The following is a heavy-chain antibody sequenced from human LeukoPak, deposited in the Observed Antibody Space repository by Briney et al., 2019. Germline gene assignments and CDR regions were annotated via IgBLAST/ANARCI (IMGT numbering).Heavy chain of an antibody. V-gene: IGHV3-11*01. CDR2: ISSSGSTI. Sequence: GGSLRLSCAASGFTFSDYYMSWIRQAPGKGLEWVSYISSSGSTIYYADSVKGRFTISRDNAKSSLYLQMNSLRAEDTAVYYCARDFTIFGVVIARNWGQGTLVTVSS. J-gene: IGHJ4*02. CDR3: ARDFTIFGVVIARN. CDR1: GFTFSDYY. D-gene: IGHD3-3*01.